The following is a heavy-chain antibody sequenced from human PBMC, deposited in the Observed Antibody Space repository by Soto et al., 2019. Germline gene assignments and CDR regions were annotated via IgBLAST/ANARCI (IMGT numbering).Heavy chain of an antibody. CDR1: GGSFSGYY. CDR3: ASRRQFGGVIASLDY. Sequence: PSETLSLTCAVYGGSFSGYYWSWIRQPPGKGLEWIGEINHSGSTNYNPSLKSRVTISVDTSKNQFSLKLSSVTAADTAVYYCASRRQFGGVIASLDYWGQGTLVTVSS. D-gene: IGHD3-16*02. V-gene: IGHV4-34*01. CDR2: INHSGST. J-gene: IGHJ4*02.